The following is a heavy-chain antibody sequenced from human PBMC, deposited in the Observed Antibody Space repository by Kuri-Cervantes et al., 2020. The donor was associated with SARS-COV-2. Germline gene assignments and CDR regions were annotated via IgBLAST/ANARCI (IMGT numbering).Heavy chain of an antibody. D-gene: IGHD3-3*01. CDR1: GFTFSSYA. V-gene: IGHV3-30-3*01. J-gene: IGHJ6*02. CDR3: ARDQYDSWSGYLRGIGDV. CDR2: ISYDGSNK. Sequence: LSLTCAASGFTFSSYAMHWVRQAPGKGLEWVAVISYDGSNKYYADSVKGRFTISRDNSKNTLYLQMNSLRAEDTAVYYCARDQYDSWSGYLRGIGDVWGQGTTVTVSS.